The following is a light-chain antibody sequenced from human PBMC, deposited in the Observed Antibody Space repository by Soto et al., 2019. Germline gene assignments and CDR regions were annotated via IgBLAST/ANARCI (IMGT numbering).Light chain of an antibody. CDR2: WAS. CDR1: QNILYKSKNKNY. CDR3: QQYYTTPFT. V-gene: IGKV4-1*01. Sequence: DIVMTQSRDSLVMSLGERATINCKSSQNILYKSKNKNYLAWYQQKPGQPPKLLIYWASTRESGVPDRFSGSGSGTDFTLTINGLQAEDVAVYFSQQYYTTPFTFGPGTKVDIK. J-gene: IGKJ3*01.